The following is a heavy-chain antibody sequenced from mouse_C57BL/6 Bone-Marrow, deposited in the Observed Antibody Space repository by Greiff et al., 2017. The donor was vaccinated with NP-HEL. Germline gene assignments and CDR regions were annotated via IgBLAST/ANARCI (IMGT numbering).Heavy chain of an antibody. V-gene: IGHV5-6*01. CDR3: ARLVLAWFAY. CDR2: ISSGGSYT. Sequence: EVQLVESGGDLVKPGGSLKLSCAASGFTFSSYGMSWVRQTPDKRLEWVATISSGGSYTYYPDSVKGRFTISRDNAKNTLYLQMSSLKSEDTAMYDCARLVLAWFAYWGQGTLVTVSA. J-gene: IGHJ3*01. CDR1: GFTFSSYG.